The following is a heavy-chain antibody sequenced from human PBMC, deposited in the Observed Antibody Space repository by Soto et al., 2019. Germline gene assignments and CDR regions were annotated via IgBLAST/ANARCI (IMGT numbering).Heavy chain of an antibody. V-gene: IGHV1-18*04. CDR1: GYTFTSYG. J-gene: IGHJ4*02. D-gene: IGHD1-26*01. CDR3: ARSLGTYSYYFDY. CDR2: ISAYNANT. Sequence: ASVKVSCKXSGYTFTSYGISWVRQAPGQGLEWMGWISAYNANTNFAQKFQGRVTMTTDTSTSTVYMELRSLRSDDKAVYYCARSLGTYSYYFDYWGQGTLVTVSS.